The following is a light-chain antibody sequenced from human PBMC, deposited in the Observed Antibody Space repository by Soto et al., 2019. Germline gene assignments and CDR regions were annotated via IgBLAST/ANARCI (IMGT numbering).Light chain of an antibody. CDR1: QSISGW. CDR3: QQTRSYPST. J-gene: IGKJ4*01. CDR2: DVS. Sequence: DIQMTQSPSTLSASVGDRVTITCRASQSISGWLAWYQQKPGKAPKFLIYDVSNLESGVPLRFSGSGSGTDFTLTISSLQAEDFATYYCQQTRSYPSTFGGGTKVDIK. V-gene: IGKV1-5*01.